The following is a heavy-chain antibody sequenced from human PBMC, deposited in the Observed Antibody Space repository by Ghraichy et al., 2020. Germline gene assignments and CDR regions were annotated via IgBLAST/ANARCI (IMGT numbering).Heavy chain of an antibody. CDR1: GGSVSSGSYY. CDR2: IYYSGST. CDR3: ARDHITMVRGVILGWFDP. J-gene: IGHJ5*02. D-gene: IGHD3-10*01. V-gene: IGHV4-61*01. Sequence: SQTLSLTCTVSGGSVSSGSYYWSWIRQPPGKGLEWIGYIYYSGSTNYNPSLKSRVTISVDTSKNQFSLKLSSVTAADTAVYYCARDHITMVRGVILGWFDPWGQGTLVTVSS.